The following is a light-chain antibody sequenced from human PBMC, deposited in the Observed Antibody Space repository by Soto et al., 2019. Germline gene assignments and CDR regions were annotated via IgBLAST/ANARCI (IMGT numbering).Light chain of an antibody. Sequence: QSVLTQPPSASGSPGQSVTISCTATSSDIDAYNYVSWYQQHPGKAPKLIIFEVSKRPSGVPDRFSGSKSDNTASLTVSGLQAEDEADYYCSSYAGSNTGVFGTGTKLTVL. CDR2: EVS. V-gene: IGLV2-8*01. CDR1: SSDIDAYNY. CDR3: SSYAGSNTGV. J-gene: IGLJ1*01.